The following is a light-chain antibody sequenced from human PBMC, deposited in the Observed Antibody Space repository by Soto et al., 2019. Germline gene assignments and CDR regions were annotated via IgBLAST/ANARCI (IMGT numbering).Light chain of an antibody. Sequence: SYELAQPPSVSVSPGQTARITCSGAALAKQYAYWYQQKPGQAPVMVINKDSERPSGIPERFSGSNSGTTVTLTITGVQAEDEADYYCQSTDSSGTYVVFGGGTKLTVL. CDR3: QSTDSSGTYVV. J-gene: IGLJ2*01. CDR1: ALAKQY. CDR2: KDS. V-gene: IGLV3-25*02.